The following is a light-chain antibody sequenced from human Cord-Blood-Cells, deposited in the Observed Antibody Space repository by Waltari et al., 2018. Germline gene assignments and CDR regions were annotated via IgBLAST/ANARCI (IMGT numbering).Light chain of an antibody. CDR1: QSISSW. V-gene: IGKV1-5*03. CDR2: KAS. J-gene: IGKJ1*01. Sequence: DIQMTQSRSTLSAPVRDRLTITCRASQSISSWLAWYQQKPGKAPKLLIYKASSLESGVPSRFSGSGSGTEFTLTISSLQPDDFATYYCQQYNSYRTFGQGTKVEIK. CDR3: QQYNSYRT.